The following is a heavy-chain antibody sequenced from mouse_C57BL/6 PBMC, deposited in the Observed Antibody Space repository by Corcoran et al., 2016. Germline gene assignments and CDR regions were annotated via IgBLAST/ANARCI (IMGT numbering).Heavy chain of an antibody. CDR1: GYTFTTYG. V-gene: IGHV9-3*01. Sequence: QIQLVQSGHELKKPGETVKISCKASGYTFTTYGMSWVKQAPGKGLKWMGWINTYSGVPTYADDFKGRFAFSLETSASTAYLQINNLKNEDTATYFCARGYDGYYFAYWGQGTLVTVSA. J-gene: IGHJ3*01. CDR3: ARGYDGYYFAY. CDR2: INTYSGVP. D-gene: IGHD2-3*01.